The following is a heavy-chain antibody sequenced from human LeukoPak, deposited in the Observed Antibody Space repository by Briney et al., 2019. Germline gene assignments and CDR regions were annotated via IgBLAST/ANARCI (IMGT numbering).Heavy chain of an antibody. CDR3: ARDQGSLTRSWYTGY. CDR1: GYTFTGYH. Sequence: ASVKVSCKASGYTFTGYHIHWVRQAPGQGLEWMGRINPYSGDINFPQKFQGRVTMTRDTSITRAYMDLRSLTPDATAVYFCARDQGSLTRSWYTGYWGQGTQVTVSS. J-gene: IGHJ4*02. CDR2: INPYSGDI. D-gene: IGHD6-13*01. V-gene: IGHV1-2*06.